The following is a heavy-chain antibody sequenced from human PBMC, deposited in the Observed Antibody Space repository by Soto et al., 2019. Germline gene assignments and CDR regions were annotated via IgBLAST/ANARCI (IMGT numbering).Heavy chain of an antibody. CDR1: GGSSSSSDW. Sequence: SETLSLICAFSGGSSSSSDWWTWVRLPPEKGLEWIGEIYHSGTTHYNPSLKSRVTMSVDNSKNQFSLRLSSLTAADTAIYYCARIACTGSRWFLLDYWGRGSLVTVSS. CDR2: IYHSGTT. CDR3: ARIACTGSRWFLLDY. V-gene: IGHV4-4*02. J-gene: IGHJ4*02. D-gene: IGHD2-8*02.